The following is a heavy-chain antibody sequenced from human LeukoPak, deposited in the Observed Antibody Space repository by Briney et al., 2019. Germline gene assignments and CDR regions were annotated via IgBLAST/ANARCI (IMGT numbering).Heavy chain of an antibody. Sequence: GGSLRLSCAASGFTFDDYAMHWVRQAPGKGLEWVSLISGDGGSTYYADSVKGRFIISRDNSKNSLYLQMNSLRTEDTALYYCATAGDWWGQGTLVTVSS. J-gene: IGHJ4*02. CDR2: ISGDGGST. D-gene: IGHD2-21*01. V-gene: IGHV3-43*02. CDR3: ATAGDW. CDR1: GFTFDDYA.